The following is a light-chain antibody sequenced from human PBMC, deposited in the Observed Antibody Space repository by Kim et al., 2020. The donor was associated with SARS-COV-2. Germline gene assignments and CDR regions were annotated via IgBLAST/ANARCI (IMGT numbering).Light chain of an antibody. Sequence: PASISCRSSQSLVYGDGNTYLNWFHQRPGQSPRRLIYKVSNRDSGVPDRFSGSGSGTDFTLQISRVEAEDVGVYYCMQGTHWPFTFGHGTKVDIK. CDR3: MQGTHWPFT. CDR2: KVS. CDR1: QSLVYGDGNTY. V-gene: IGKV2-30*01. J-gene: IGKJ3*01.